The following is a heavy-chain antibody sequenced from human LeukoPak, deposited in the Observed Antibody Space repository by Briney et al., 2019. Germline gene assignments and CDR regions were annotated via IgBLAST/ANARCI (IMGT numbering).Heavy chain of an antibody. CDR3: ARGGGLRYFDWLLDY. CDR2: IFISEST. J-gene: IGHJ4*02. Sequence: SETLSLTCTVSGGSITSYYWSWVRQPAGKGLEWIGRIFISESTNYNPSLKSRVTMSVDTSKNQFSLKLSSVAAADTAVYYCARGGGLRYFDWLLDYWGQGTLVTVSS. CDR1: GGSITSYY. D-gene: IGHD3-9*01. V-gene: IGHV4-4*07.